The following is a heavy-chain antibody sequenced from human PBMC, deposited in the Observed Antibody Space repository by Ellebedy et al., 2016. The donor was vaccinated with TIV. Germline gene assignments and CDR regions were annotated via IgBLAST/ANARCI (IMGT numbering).Heavy chain of an antibody. CDR2: TYFKSKWFN. J-gene: IGHJ3*02. CDR1: GDSVSSYGAA. CDR3: ARDPEGGYGSAFDI. V-gene: IGHV6-1*01. Sequence: SQTLSLTXXISGDSVSSYGAAWNWIRQSPSRGLEWLGRTYFKSKWFNEYAVSVKSRITINPDTSKNQFPLQLNSMIPEDTGVYYCARDPEGGYGSAFDIWGQGTVVTVSA. D-gene: IGHD5-12*01.